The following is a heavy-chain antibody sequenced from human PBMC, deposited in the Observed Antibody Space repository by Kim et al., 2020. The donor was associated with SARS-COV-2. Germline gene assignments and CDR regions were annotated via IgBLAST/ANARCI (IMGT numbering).Heavy chain of an antibody. V-gene: IGHV1-69*13. Sequence: SVKVSCKASGGTFSSYAISWVRQAPGQGLEWMGGIIPIFGTANYAQKFQGRVTITADESTSTAYMELSSLRSEDTAVYYCARPRWELLGAFDIWGQGTMVTVSS. D-gene: IGHD1-26*01. J-gene: IGHJ3*02. CDR3: ARPRWELLGAFDI. CDR1: GGTFSSYA. CDR2: IIPIFGTA.